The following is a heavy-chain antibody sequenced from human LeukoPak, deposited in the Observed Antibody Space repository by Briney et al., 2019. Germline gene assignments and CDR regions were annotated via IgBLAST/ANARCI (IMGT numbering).Heavy chain of an antibody. CDR3: ARDLNPLIAVAGSWFDP. CDR1: GYTFTGYY. Sequence: GASVKVSCKASGYTFTGYYMHWVRQAPGQGLEWMGWINPNSGGTNYAQKFQGWVTMTRDTSISTAYMELSRLRSDDTAVYYCARDLNPLIAVAGSWFDPWGQGTLVTVSS. J-gene: IGHJ5*02. D-gene: IGHD6-19*01. CDR2: INPNSGGT. V-gene: IGHV1-2*04.